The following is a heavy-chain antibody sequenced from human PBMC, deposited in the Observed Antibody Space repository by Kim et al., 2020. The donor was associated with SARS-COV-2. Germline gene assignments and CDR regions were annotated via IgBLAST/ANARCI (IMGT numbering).Heavy chain of an antibody. V-gene: IGHV4-39*01. D-gene: IGHD6-19*01. CDR3: ARSVAARRGYFDL. CDR1: GGSISSSSYY. J-gene: IGHJ2*01. Sequence: SETLSLTCTVSGGSISSSSYYWGWIRQPPGKGLEWIGSIYYSGSTYYNPSLKSRVTISVDTSKNQFSLKLSSVTAADTAVYYCARSVAARRGYFDLWGRGTLVTVSS. CDR2: IYYSGST.